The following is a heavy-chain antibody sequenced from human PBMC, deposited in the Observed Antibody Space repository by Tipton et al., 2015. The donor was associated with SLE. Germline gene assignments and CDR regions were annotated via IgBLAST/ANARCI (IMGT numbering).Heavy chain of an antibody. D-gene: IGHD4-23*01. CDR1: GFTFSSYA. CDR3: AKSPVVWYYFDY. CDR2: ISYDGSNK. V-gene: IGHV3-30-3*01. J-gene: IGHJ4*02. Sequence: SLRLSCAASGFTFSSYAMHWVRQAPGKGLEWVAVISYDGSNKYYADSVKGRFTISRDNSKNTLYLQMNSLRAEDTAVYYCAKSPVVWYYFDYWGQGTLVTVSS.